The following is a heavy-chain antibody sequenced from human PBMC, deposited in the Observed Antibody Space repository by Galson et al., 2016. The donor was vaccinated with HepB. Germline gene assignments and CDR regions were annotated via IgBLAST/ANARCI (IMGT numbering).Heavy chain of an antibody. CDR1: GYTFTNYY. Sequence: SVKISCKASGYTFTNYYIHWVRQAPGQGLGWVGDINPSGTSTSYAQKFQGRVTVSRDTSTSTVYMELSSLRSEDTAVYYCARDLYSSSSGQEGMDIWGQGTTVTVAS. CDR2: INPSGTST. J-gene: IGHJ6*02. V-gene: IGHV1-46*01. D-gene: IGHD6-6*01. CDR3: ARDLYSSSSGQEGMDI.